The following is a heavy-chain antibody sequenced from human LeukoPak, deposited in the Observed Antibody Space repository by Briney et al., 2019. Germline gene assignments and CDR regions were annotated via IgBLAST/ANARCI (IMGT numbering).Heavy chain of an antibody. V-gene: IGHV4-59*01. CDR3: ARDDAVGAPGGISAFDI. J-gene: IGHJ3*02. Sequence: SDTLSLTCSVSGGSISSYYWSWIRQPPGKGLEWIGYIYYSGSTNYNPSLKSRDTISVDTSKNQFSLKLSSVTAADTAVYYCARDDAVGAPGGISAFDIWGQGTMVTVSS. CDR1: GGSISSYY. D-gene: IGHD1-26*01. CDR2: IYYSGST.